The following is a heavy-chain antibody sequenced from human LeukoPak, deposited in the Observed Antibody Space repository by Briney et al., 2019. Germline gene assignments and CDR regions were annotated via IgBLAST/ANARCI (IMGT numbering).Heavy chain of an antibody. Sequence: GGSLRLSCATSGFTFSSYAMSWVRQAPGKGLEWVSAISGSGGSTYYADSVKGRFTISRDNSRNTLYLQMNSLRAEDTALYFCAKEIYDTSGYYFDQWGQGTLVTVSS. V-gene: IGHV3-23*01. J-gene: IGHJ5*02. CDR2: ISGSGGST. CDR3: AKEIYDTSGYYFDQ. CDR1: GFTFSSYA. D-gene: IGHD3-22*01.